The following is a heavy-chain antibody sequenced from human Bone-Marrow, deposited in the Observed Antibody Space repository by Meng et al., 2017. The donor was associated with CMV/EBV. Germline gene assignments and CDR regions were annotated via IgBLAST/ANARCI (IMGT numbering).Heavy chain of an antibody. J-gene: IGHJ4*02. V-gene: IGHV4-39*07. D-gene: IGHD3-10*01. Sequence: SETLSLTCTVSGGSISSSSYYWGWIRQPPGKGLEWIGIIYYSGSAYYNPSLKSRVTISVDTSKNQFSLKLTSVTTTDTAVYYCARASVRGIFVDYWGQGTLVTVSS. CDR2: IYYSGSA. CDR3: ARASVRGIFVDY. CDR1: GGSISSSSYY.